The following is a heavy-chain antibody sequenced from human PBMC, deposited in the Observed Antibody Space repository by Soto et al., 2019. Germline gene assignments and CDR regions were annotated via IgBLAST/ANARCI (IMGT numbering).Heavy chain of an antibody. CDR2: ISAYNGNT. CDR1: GYTFTSYG. V-gene: IGHV1-18*01. CDR3: ASVFCSRGSCRYYYYYMDV. J-gene: IGHJ6*03. Sequence: GASVKVSCKASGYTFTSYGISWVRQAPGQGLEWMGWISAYNGNTNYAQKLQGRVTMTTDTSTSTAYMELRSLRSDDTAVYYCASVFCSRGSCRYYYYYMDVSGKVCTV. D-gene: IGHD2-15*01.